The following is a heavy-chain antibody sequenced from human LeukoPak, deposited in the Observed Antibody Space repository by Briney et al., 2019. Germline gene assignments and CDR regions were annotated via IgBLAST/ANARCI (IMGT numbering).Heavy chain of an antibody. J-gene: IGHJ5*02. CDR3: ARDNSVRDEAWWFNP. CDR1: GGTFSSYA. V-gene: IGHV1-69*05. Sequence: SVKVSRKASGGTFSSYAISWVRQAPGQGLEWMGGIIPIFGTANYAQKFQGRVTLTRDMSTSTDYLELSSLRSEDTAVYYCARDNSVRDEAWWFNPWGQGTLVTVSS. D-gene: IGHD5-24*01. CDR2: IIPIFGTA.